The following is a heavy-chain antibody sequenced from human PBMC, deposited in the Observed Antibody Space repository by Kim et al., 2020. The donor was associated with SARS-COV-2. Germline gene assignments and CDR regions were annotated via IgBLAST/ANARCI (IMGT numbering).Heavy chain of an antibody. J-gene: IGHJ5*02. Sequence: SETLSLTCTVSGGSINDAGFYWSWVRQHPGMGLEWIAYIHYSAGAYYNPSLRSRVSISLDTSKNQFSLNLFSVTAADTAVNYCARWATTQRGWLDPWGQG. CDR3: ARWATTQRGWLDP. CDR2: IHYSAGA. CDR1: GGSINDAGFY. D-gene: IGHD4-17*01. V-gene: IGHV4-31*03.